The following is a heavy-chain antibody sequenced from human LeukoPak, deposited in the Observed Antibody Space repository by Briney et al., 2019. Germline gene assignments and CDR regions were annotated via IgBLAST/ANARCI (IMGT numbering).Heavy chain of an antibody. J-gene: IGHJ3*01. V-gene: IGHV1-2*02. CDR2: INPNSGDT. Sequence: GASVKVPCKASGHTFTVYYMHWVRQAPGQGLEWMGRINPNSGDTKYAQNSQGRVTMTRDTSIDTAYMDLSRLRSDDTAVYYCTRVGFERPRSSITVVRGVIRPNAFDLWGQGTMVTVSS. CDR1: GHTFTVYY. D-gene: IGHD3-10*01. CDR3: TRVGFERPRSSITVVRGVIRPNAFDL.